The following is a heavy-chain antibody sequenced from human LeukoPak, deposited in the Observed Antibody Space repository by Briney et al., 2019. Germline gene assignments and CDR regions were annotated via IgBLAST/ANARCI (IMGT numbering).Heavy chain of an antibody. V-gene: IGHV3-7*01. CDR3: ARDGITIFGVVKDWFDP. CDR1: GFTFSSYW. CDR2: IKEDGREK. D-gene: IGHD3-3*01. J-gene: IGHJ5*02. Sequence: GGSLRLSCGASGFTFSSYWMSWVRQAPGKGLEWVANIKEDGREKYYVDSVKGRFTISRDNTKNSLYLQMNSLRAEDTAVYYCARDGITIFGVVKDWFDPWGQGTLVTVSS.